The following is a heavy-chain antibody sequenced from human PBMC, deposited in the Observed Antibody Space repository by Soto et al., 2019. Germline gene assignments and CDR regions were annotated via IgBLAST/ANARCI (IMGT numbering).Heavy chain of an antibody. CDR2: IIPFYDTP. Sequence: QVELVQSGIEVKNPVSSVKVSCKASGDTFSNYAINWVRQAPGQGLEWMGGIIPFYDTPNYAENFLGRVTISADKFTATAYLEVSSLRSDDTAVYFCARGYRELFFYARDVCGSRTPVIASS. J-gene: IGHJ6*04. D-gene: IGHD3-10*01. CDR3: ARGYRELFFYARDV. V-gene: IGHV1-69*06. CDR1: GDTFSNYA.